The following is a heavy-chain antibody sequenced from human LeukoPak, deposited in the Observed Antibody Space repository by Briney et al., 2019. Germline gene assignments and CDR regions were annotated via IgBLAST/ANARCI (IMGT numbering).Heavy chain of an antibody. Sequence: PGGSLRLSCAASGFTFSSYSMNWVRQAPGKGLEWVSYISSSSSTIYYADSVKGRFTISRDNAKNSLYLQMNSLRAEDTAVYYCARVYCSGGSCSTDDYFDYWGQGTLVTVSS. V-gene: IGHV3-48*01. D-gene: IGHD2-15*01. J-gene: IGHJ4*02. CDR1: GFTFSSYS. CDR2: ISSSSSTI. CDR3: ARVYCSGGSCSTDDYFDY.